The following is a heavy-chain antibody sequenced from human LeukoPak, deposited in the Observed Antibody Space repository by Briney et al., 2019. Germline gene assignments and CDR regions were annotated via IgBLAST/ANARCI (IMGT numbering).Heavy chain of an antibody. V-gene: IGHV1-69*01. Sequence: SVKVSCKASGGTFSSYAISWVRQAPGQGLEWMGGIIPIFGTANCAQKFQGRVTITADESTSRAYMELSSLRSEDTAVYYCARDRGSGWPLWGQGTLVTVSS. D-gene: IGHD6-19*01. J-gene: IGHJ4*02. CDR3: ARDRGSGWPL. CDR1: GGTFSSYA. CDR2: IIPIFGTA.